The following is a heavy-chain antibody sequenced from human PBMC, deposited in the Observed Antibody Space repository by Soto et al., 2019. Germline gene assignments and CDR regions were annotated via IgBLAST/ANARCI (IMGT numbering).Heavy chain of an antibody. CDR2: INHSGST. D-gene: IGHD3-3*01. V-gene: IGHV4-34*01. CDR3: AREPYYDFWSGYYTGYYYGMDV. Sequence: SETLSLTCAVYGGSFSGYYWSWIRQPPGKGLEWIGEINHSGSTNYNPSLKSRVTISVDTSKNQFSLKLSSVTAADTAVYYCAREPYYDFWSGYYTGYYYGMDVWGQGTTVTVSS. CDR1: GGSFSGYY. J-gene: IGHJ6*02.